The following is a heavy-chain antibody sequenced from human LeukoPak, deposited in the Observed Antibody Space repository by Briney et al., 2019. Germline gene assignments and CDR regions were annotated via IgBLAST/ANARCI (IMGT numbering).Heavy chain of an antibody. CDR2: IGYDGTTR. CDR1: GFPFSSYA. V-gene: IGHV3-48*03. CDR3: AREDRRDALDI. D-gene: IGHD2-15*01. Sequence: GGSLRLSCAASGFPFSSYAMSWVRQAPGKGLEWLAYIGYDGTTRKYADSVRGRFIISRDDATKTLYLHANSLRADDTAVYRCAREDRRDALDIWGHGTMVTVSS. J-gene: IGHJ3*02.